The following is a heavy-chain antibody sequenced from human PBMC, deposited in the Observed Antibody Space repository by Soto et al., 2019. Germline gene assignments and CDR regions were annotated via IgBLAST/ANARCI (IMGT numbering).Heavy chain of an antibody. CDR3: ARGGYYDSSGYPWFDP. D-gene: IGHD3-22*01. J-gene: IGHJ5*02. CDR2: IYYSGST. CDR1: GGSISSYY. Sequence: PSETLSLTCTVSGGSISSYYWSWIRQPPGKGLEWIGYIYYSGSTNYNPSLKSRVTISVDTSKSQFSLKLSSVTAADTAVYYCARGGYYDSSGYPWFDPWGQGTLVTVSS. V-gene: IGHV4-59*01.